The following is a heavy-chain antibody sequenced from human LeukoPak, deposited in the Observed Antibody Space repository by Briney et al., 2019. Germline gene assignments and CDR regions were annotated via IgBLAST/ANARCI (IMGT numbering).Heavy chain of an antibody. CDR1: GFTFSSYE. J-gene: IGHJ4*02. CDR3: ARDVGTYDY. Sequence: EGSLRLSCAASGFTFSSYEMNWVRQAPGKGLEWVSYISSSGSTIYYADSVKGRFTISRDNAKNSLYLQMNSLRAEDTAVYYCARDVGTYDYWGQGTLVTVSS. D-gene: IGHD1-1*01. CDR2: ISSSGSTI. V-gene: IGHV3-48*03.